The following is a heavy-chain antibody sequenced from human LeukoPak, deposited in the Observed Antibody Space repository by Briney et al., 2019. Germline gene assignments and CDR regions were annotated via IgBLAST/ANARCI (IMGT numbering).Heavy chain of an antibody. CDR2: IYYSGST. Sequence: SETLSLTCTVSGGSISSYFWSWIRQPPGKGLEWIGYIYYSGSTNYNPSLKSRVTISVDTSKNQFSLKLSSVTAADTAVYYCARVEYSSSFDYWGQGTLVAVSS. V-gene: IGHV4-59*01. CDR3: ARVEYSSSFDY. D-gene: IGHD6-6*01. J-gene: IGHJ4*02. CDR1: GGSISSYF.